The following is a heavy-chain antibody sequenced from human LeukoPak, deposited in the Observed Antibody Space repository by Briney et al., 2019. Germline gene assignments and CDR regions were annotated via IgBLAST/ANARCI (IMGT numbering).Heavy chain of an antibody. D-gene: IGHD3-16*02. Sequence: ASVKVSCKASGYTFTSYGISWVRQAPGQGLAWMGWISAYNGNTNYAQKLQGRVTMTTDTSTSTAYMELRSLRSDDTAVYYCARDLPNYVWGSYRCDYWGQGTLVTVSS. CDR3: ARDLPNYVWGSYRCDY. CDR2: ISAYNGNT. J-gene: IGHJ4*02. CDR1: GYTFTSYG. V-gene: IGHV1-18*01.